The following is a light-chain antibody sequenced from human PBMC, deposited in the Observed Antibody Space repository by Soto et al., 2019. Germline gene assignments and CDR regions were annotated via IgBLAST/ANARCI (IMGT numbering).Light chain of an antibody. Sequence: QSALTQPASVSGSPGQSITISCTGTSSDVGGYNYVSLYQHHPGKAPKLMIYEVSNRPSGVSNRFSGSKSGNTASLTISGLQAEDEAYYYCTSYTRSTTVVFGGGTKLTVL. J-gene: IGLJ2*01. CDR1: SSDVGGYNY. V-gene: IGLV2-14*01. CDR3: TSYTRSTTVV. CDR2: EVS.